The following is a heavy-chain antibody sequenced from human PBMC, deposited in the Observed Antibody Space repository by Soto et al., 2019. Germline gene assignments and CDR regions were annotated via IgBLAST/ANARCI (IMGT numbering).Heavy chain of an antibody. D-gene: IGHD5-12*01. V-gene: IGHV3-21*01. CDR2: ISSTSVYM. Sequence: EVQLVESGGGLVKPGGSLRLSCAASGFTFSTYNMNWVRQAPGKGLEWVASISSTSVYMYYANSLKGRFTISRANAKSSLYLQVNSLRDEDTAVYYCARGWLLDPWMYWGQGTLVTVSS. J-gene: IGHJ4*02. CDR3: ARGWLLDPWMY. CDR1: GFTFSTYN.